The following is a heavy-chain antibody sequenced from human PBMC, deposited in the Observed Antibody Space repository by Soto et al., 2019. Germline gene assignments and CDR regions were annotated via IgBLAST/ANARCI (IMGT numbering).Heavy chain of an antibody. Sequence: ASVKVSCKACGYTFTSYGFTWVRQAPGQGLECMGWISAYSGKTNYAQKFQDRVTMTTDASTSTAYMELRSLTSDDTAVYYCARVPFRSSYYRQYYFAFSAQRTVVSLSS. CDR3: ARVPFRSSYYRQYYFAF. D-gene: IGHD1-26*01. V-gene: IGHV1-18*01. CDR2: ISAYSGKT. J-gene: IGHJ4*02. CDR1: GYTFTSYG.